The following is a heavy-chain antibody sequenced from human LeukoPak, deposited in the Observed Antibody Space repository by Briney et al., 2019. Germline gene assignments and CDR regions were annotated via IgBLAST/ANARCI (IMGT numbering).Heavy chain of an antibody. CDR1: GGSISSYY. CDR2: IYYSGST. CDR3: ARQRGDSSGYYFNY. V-gene: IGHV4-59*05. J-gene: IGHJ4*02. Sequence: PSETLSLTCTVSGGSISSYYWSWLRQPPGKGLEWIGSIYYSGSTYYNPSLKSRVTISVDTSKNQFSLKLSSVTAADTAVYYCARQRGDSSGYYFNYWGQGTLVTVSS. D-gene: IGHD3-22*01.